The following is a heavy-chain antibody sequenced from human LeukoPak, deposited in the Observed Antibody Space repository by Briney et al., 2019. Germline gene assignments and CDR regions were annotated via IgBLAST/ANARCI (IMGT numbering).Heavy chain of an antibody. CDR3: ARDQYIYSDSSGYYDY. Sequence: ASVKVSCKASGYTFTSYYMHWVRQAPGQGLEWMGIINPSGGSTSYAQKFQGRVTMTRDMSTSTVYMELSSLRSEDTAVYYCARDQYIYSDSSGYYDYWGQGTLVTVSS. V-gene: IGHV1-46*01. J-gene: IGHJ4*02. CDR2: INPSGGST. CDR1: GYTFTSYY. D-gene: IGHD3-22*01.